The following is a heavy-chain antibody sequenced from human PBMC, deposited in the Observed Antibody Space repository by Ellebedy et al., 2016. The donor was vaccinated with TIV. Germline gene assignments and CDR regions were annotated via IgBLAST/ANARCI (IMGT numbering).Heavy chain of an antibody. Sequence: GESLKISXAASGFTFSSYWMHWVRQAPGKGLEWVANIKEDGSEKYYVDSVKGRFTISRDNAKNSVYLQMNSLRGEDTAVYYCAREVGGGGAYWGQGTLVTVSS. CDR2: IKEDGSEK. CDR1: GFTFSSYW. J-gene: IGHJ4*02. V-gene: IGHV3-7*01. CDR3: AREVGGGGAY. D-gene: IGHD2-21*01.